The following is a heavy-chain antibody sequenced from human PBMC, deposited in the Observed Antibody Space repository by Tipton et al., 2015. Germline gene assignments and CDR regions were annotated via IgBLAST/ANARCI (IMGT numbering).Heavy chain of an antibody. CDR3: ARALIAVSGPFDY. D-gene: IGHD6-19*01. Sequence: TLSLTCTVSGGSIGDYFWTWIRQPPGKGLEWIGYIYHSGNTYYNPSLQSRVTISIDTSMNQFSLKLTSVTAADTAVYYCARALIAVSGPFDYWGRGAHVTVSS. CDR1: GGSIGDYF. V-gene: IGHV4-59*01. CDR2: IYHSGNT. J-gene: IGHJ4*02.